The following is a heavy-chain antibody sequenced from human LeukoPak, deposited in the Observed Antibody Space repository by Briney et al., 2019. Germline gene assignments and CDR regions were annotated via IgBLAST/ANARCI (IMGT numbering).Heavy chain of an antibody. CDR3: GETQVVPAVIALNY. CDR1: GYTFTSYD. Sequence: ASVKVSCKASGYTFTSYDINWVRQATGQGLEWMGWMNPNSGNTGYAQKFQGRVTMTRNTSISTAYMELSSLRSEDTAVYYCGETQVVPAVIALNYGGKETRATSSS. V-gene: IGHV1-8*01. J-gene: IGHJ4*02. D-gene: IGHD2-15*01. CDR2: MNPNSGNT.